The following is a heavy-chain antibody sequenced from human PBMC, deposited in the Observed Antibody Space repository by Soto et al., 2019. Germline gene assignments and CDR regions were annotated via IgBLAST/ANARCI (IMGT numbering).Heavy chain of an antibody. V-gene: IGHV1-46*03. Sequence: ASVKVSCKASGYTFTSYYMHWVRQAPGQGLEWMGIIKPSGGSTSYAQKFQGRDTMTRDTSTSTVYMELSSLRSEDTAVYYCASTGYDQEGDYFDYWGQGTLVTVSS. CDR1: GYTFTSYY. J-gene: IGHJ4*02. CDR3: ASTGYDQEGDYFDY. CDR2: IKPSGGST. D-gene: IGHD5-12*01.